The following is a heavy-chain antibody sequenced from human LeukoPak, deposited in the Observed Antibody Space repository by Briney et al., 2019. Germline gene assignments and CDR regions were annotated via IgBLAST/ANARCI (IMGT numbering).Heavy chain of an antibody. CDR2: IYHSGST. J-gene: IGHJ4*02. CDR3: ARDSYYYDSSGYRGFDY. Sequence: SETLSLTCTVSGYSISSGYYWGWIRQPPGKWLEWIGSIYHSGSTYYNPSLKSRVTISVDTSKNQFSLKLSSVTAADTAVYYCARDSYYYDSSGYRGFDYWGQGTLVTVSS. D-gene: IGHD3-22*01. CDR1: GYSISSGYY. V-gene: IGHV4-38-2*02.